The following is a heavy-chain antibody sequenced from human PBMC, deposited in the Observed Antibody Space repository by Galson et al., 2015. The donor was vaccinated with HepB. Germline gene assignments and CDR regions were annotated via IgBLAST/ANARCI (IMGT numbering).Heavy chain of an antibody. CDR1: GFTVSSNY. CDR3: ARGYSNFWFSELGY. J-gene: IGHJ4*02. CDR2: IYSGGST. V-gene: IGHV3-53*01. D-gene: IGHD6-13*01. Sequence: SLRLSCAASGFTVSSNYMSWVRQAPGKGLEWVSDIYSGGSTYYADSVKGRFTISRDNSKNTLYLQMNSLRAEDTAVYYCARGYSNFWFSELGYWGQGTLVTVSS.